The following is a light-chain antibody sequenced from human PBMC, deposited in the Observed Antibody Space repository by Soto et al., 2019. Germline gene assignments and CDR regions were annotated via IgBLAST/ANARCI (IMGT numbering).Light chain of an antibody. V-gene: IGLV2-23*01. J-gene: IGLJ2*01. CDR1: SSDVGSYKL. CDR3: CSYASSGSVV. Sequence: QSVLTQPASVSGSPGQSITISCTGTSSDVGSYKLVSWYQQSPGKAPKLMIYEGNKRPSGVSNRFSGSKSGNTASLTVSGLQAEDEADYYCCSYASSGSVVFGGGTKLTVL. CDR2: EGN.